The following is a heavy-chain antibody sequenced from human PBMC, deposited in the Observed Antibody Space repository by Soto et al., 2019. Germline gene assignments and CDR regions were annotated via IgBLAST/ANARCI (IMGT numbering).Heavy chain of an antibody. Sequence: QVQLVQSGAEVKKPGASVKVSCKASGYTFTSYGISWVRQAPGQGLEWMGWISAYNGNTNYAQKLQDRVTMTTDKHTSAAYRELRSLRSDDTAVYYCARDRGLRFLEAGWFDPWGQGTLVTVSA. CDR2: ISAYNGNT. D-gene: IGHD3-3*01. V-gene: IGHV1-18*01. CDR3: ARDRGLRFLEAGWFDP. CDR1: GYTFTSYG. J-gene: IGHJ5*02.